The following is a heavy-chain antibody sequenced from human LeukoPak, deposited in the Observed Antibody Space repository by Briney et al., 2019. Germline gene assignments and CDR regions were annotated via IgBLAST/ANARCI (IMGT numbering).Heavy chain of an antibody. CDR2: IHQSGRT. D-gene: IGHD3-22*01. CDR3: ARAKLGSSGIIDN. V-gene: IGHV4-4*01. J-gene: IGHJ4*02. Sequence: SETLSLTCAVSGGSFSSFNWWSWVRQPPGKGLQWIGEIHQSGRTNYSPSLKSRVTISVDKSKTQFSLKLRSVTAADTAVYCCARAKLGSSGIIDNWGQGTLVTVSS. CDR1: GGSFSSFNW.